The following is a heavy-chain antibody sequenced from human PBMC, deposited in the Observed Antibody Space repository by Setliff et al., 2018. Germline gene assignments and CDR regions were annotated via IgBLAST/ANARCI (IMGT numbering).Heavy chain of an antibody. V-gene: IGHV4-34*01. Sequence: SETLSLTCAVYGDSFSDYYWSWIRQPPGKGLEWIEEINHRGSTNYSPSLRSRVTMSVDTSKNQLSLKVNSVSVADTAVYFCARDPGFHSGTWCLGDWGQGTQVTVSS. CDR1: GDSFSDYY. CDR3: ARDPGFHSGTWCLGD. CDR2: INHRGST. D-gene: IGHD2-8*01. J-gene: IGHJ4*02.